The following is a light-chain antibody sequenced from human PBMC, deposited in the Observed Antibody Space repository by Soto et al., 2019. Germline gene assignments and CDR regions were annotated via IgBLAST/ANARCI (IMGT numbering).Light chain of an antibody. Sequence: QSALTQPASVSGSPGQSITISCTGTSSDIGGYNYVSWYQQHPGKAPKLMIFEVSDRPSGVSNRFSGSKSDNTASLTISGLQAEDEADYYCSSYTTSTPWVFGGGTQLTVL. CDR2: EVS. CDR3: SSYTTSTPWV. J-gene: IGLJ3*02. V-gene: IGLV2-14*01. CDR1: SSDIGGYNY.